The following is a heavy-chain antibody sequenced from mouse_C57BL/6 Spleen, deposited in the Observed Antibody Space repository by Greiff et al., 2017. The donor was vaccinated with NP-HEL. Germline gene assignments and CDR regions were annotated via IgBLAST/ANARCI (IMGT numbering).Heavy chain of an antibody. CDR3: AREHYYGSSYEGYYAMDY. D-gene: IGHD1-1*01. CDR2: IDPANGNT. V-gene: IGHV14-3*01. CDR1: GFNIKNTY. Sequence: VQLKQSVAELVRPGASVKLSCTASGFNIKNTYMHWVKQRPEQGLEWIGRIDPANGNTKYAPKFQGKATITADTSSNTAYLQLSSLTSEDTAIYYCAREHYYGSSYEGYYAMDYWGQGTSVTVSS. J-gene: IGHJ4*01.